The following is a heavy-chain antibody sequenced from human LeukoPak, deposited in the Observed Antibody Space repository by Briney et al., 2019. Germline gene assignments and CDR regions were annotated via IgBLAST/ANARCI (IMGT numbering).Heavy chain of an antibody. CDR1: GGTFSSYA. J-gene: IGHJ6*02. D-gene: IGHD3-22*01. V-gene: IGHV1-69*13. CDR3: AREIATIDYYYYGMDV. CDR2: IIPIFGTA. Sequence: GASVKVSCKASGGTFSSYAISWVRQAPGQGLEWMGGIIPIFGTANYAQKFQGRVTITADESTSTAYMELSSLRSEDTAVYYCAREIATIDYYYYGMDVWGQGTTVTVSS.